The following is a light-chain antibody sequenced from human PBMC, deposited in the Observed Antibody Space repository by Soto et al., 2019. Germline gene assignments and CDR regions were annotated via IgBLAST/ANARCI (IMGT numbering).Light chain of an antibody. J-gene: IGKJ3*01. V-gene: IGKV3-11*01. CDR2: DAS. CDR3: QQRSNWPPFT. CDR1: QSVSSY. Sequence: EIVLTQSPATLSLSPGERATLSCRASQSVSSYLAWYQQKPGQAPRLLIYDASNRATGIPARFSGSGSGTDFTLTISSLEPEDFAVYYCQQRSNWPPFTCGPATKVDIK.